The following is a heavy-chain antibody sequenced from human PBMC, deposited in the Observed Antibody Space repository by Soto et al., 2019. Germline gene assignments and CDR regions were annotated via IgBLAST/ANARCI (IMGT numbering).Heavy chain of an antibody. V-gene: IGHV3-23*01. CDR1: GFTFSSYA. CDR2: ISGSGSNP. CDR3: ARDRGSSYDFDY. Sequence: GGSLRLSCAASGFTFSSYAMSWVRQAPGQGLEWVSAISGSGSNPYYADSVKGRFTISRDNSKNTLYLQMNSLRAEDTAVYYCARDRGSSYDFDYWGQGTLVTVSS. J-gene: IGHJ4*02. D-gene: IGHD6-6*01.